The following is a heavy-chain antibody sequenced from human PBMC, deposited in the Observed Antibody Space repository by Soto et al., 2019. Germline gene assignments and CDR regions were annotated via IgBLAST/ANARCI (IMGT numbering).Heavy chain of an antibody. D-gene: IGHD3-3*01. Sequence: SGATLVNPTQTLTLTCTFSGFSLSTSGVGVGWIRQPPGKALEWLALIYWDDDKRYSPSLKSRLTITKDTSKNQVVLTMTNMDPVDTATYYCAHRNPPGGYDFWSGSFDYWGQGTLVTVSS. CDR2: IYWDDDK. J-gene: IGHJ4*02. V-gene: IGHV2-5*02. CDR1: GFSLSTSGVG. CDR3: AHRNPPGGYDFWSGSFDY.